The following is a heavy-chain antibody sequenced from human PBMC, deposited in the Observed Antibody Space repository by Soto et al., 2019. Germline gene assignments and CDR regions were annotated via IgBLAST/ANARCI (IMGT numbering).Heavy chain of an antibody. CDR2: TYYRSKWYN. D-gene: IGHD4-17*01. CDR1: GDXVSSNSGT. V-gene: IGHV6-1*01. Sequence: QXLSLTCAISGDXVSSNSGTWNWIRQSPSRGLEWLGRTYYRSKWYNEYAVSVKSRITINPDTSKNQFSLKLNSVNPEDTAVYYCARATRTWFDPWGHGTLVTGS. J-gene: IGHJ5*02. CDR3: ARATRTWFDP.